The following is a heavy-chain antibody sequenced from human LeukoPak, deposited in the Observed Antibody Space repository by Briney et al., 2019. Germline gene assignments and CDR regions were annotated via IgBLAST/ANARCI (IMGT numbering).Heavy chain of an antibody. CDR2: IIPIFGTA. D-gene: IGHD1-7*01. J-gene: IGHJ5*02. CDR3: ARTQTSWFDP. Sequence: SVKVSCKASGGTFSSYAISWVRQAPGQGLEWMGGIIPIFGTANYAQKFQGRVTITTVESTSTAYMELSSLRSEDTAVYYCARTQTSWFDPWGQGTLVTVSS. CDR1: GGTFSSYA. V-gene: IGHV1-69*05.